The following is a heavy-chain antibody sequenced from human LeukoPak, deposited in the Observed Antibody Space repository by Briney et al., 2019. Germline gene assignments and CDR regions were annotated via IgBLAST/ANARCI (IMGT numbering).Heavy chain of an antibody. V-gene: IGHV1-69*06. CDR1: GSTLSSYA. CDR3: ASFAPGDDI. Sequence: SVKVSCKASGSTLSSYAISWVRQAPGQGLEWMGGIIPIFGTANYAQKFQGRVTITADKSTSTAYMELSSLRSEDTAVYYCASFAPGDDIWGQGTLVTVSS. J-gene: IGHJ4*02. CDR2: IIPIFGTA. D-gene: IGHD3-9*01.